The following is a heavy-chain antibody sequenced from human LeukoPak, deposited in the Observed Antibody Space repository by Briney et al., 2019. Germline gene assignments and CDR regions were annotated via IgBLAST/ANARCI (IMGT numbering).Heavy chain of an antibody. CDR2: IFPGDSST. J-gene: IGHJ4*02. V-gene: IGHV5-51*01. CDR1: GYSFSSYW. CDR3: ARPHSGYDLSHFDY. Sequence: GESLKISCKGSGYSFSSYWIGWVRQMPGRGLEWMGIIFPGDSSTRYSPSFQGQVTISVDKSITTASLQWRSLKASDTAMYYCARPHSGYDLSHFDYWGQGTLVTVSS. D-gene: IGHD5-12*01.